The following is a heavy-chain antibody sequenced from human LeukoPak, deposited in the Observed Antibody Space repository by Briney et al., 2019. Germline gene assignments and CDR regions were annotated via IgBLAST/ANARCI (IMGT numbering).Heavy chain of an antibody. Sequence: SQTLSLTCTVSGGSISSPGSFWSWIRQPPGKGLEWIGEINHSGSTNYNPSLKSRVTISVDTSKNQFSLKLSSVTAADTAVYYTVVSSVPEGYSYGQEVGAFDIWGQGTMVTVSS. CDR3: VVSSVPEGYSYGQEVGAFDI. CDR2: INHSGST. D-gene: IGHD5-18*01. CDR1: GGSISSPGSF. J-gene: IGHJ3*02. V-gene: IGHV4-30-2*01.